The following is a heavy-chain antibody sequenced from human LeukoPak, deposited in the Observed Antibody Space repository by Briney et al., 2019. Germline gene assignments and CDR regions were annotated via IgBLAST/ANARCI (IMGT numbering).Heavy chain of an antibody. Sequence: PSETLSLTCTASGGSISSSSYYWGWIRQPPGKGLEWIGSIYYSGSTYYNPSLKSRVTISVDTSKNQFSLKLSSVTAADTAVYYCAKLLGSDYGMDVWGQGTTVTVSS. V-gene: IGHV4-39*01. D-gene: IGHD6-25*01. CDR3: AKLLGSDYGMDV. CDR1: GGSISSSSYY. J-gene: IGHJ6*02. CDR2: IYYSGST.